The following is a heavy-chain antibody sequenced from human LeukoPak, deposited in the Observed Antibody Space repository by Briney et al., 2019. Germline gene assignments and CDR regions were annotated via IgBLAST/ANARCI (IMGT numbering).Heavy chain of an antibody. D-gene: IGHD3-3*02. CDR3: ARDGAFRIYDY. J-gene: IGHJ4*02. V-gene: IGHV3-7*01. CDR1: GFTFSSYW. Sequence: GGSLRLSCAASGFTFSSYWMTWVRQAPGKGLEWVASMKQDGNEKYYVDSVKGRFTISRDNARNSLYLQMSSLRADDTAVYYCARDGAFRIYDYWGQGTLVTVSS. CDR2: MKQDGNEK.